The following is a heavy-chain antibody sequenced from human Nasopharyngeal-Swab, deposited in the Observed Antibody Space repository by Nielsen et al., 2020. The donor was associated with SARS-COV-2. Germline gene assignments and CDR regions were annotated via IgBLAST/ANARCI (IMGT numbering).Heavy chain of an antibody. V-gene: IGHV1-18*01. Sequence: ASVKVSCKASGYTFITFGITWVRQAPGRGLEWMGWISAYNGNTNYAQKFQDRVTMTTDTSTTTAYMELRGLKTDDTAVYYCARDNESGGYYAYDIWGQGTTVTVSS. J-gene: IGHJ3*02. D-gene: IGHD5-12*01. CDR1: GYTFITFG. CDR3: ARDNESGGYYAYDI. CDR2: ISAYNGNT.